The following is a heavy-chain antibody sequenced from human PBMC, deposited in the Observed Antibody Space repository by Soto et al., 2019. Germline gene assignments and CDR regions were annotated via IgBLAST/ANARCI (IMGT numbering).Heavy chain of an antibody. D-gene: IGHD3-10*01. CDR3: AREDRHGSGTGRGYYYYYYGMDV. CDR2: IYTSGST. J-gene: IGHJ6*02. CDR1: GGSISSDY. V-gene: IGHV4-4*07. Sequence: PSETLSLTCTVSGGSISSDYWSWIRQPAGKGLEWIGRIYTSGSTNYNPSLKSRVTMSVDTSKNQFSLKLSSVTAADTAVYYCAREDRHGSGTGRGYYYYYYGMDVWGQGTTVTVSS.